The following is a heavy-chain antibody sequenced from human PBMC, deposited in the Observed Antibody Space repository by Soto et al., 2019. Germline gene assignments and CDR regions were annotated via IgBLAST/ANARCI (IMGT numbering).Heavy chain of an antibody. CDR1: GYTFFTYD. CDR2: ISTYSGDT. CDR3: ARHHGPTTSENWVEP. Sequence: QVHLVQSGVEVKTPGASVKVSCQASGYTFFTYDISWVRQAPGQGLEWMGWISTYSGDTKYAQKFQGRVTMTTDTSTTTAYLELRSIRSDDTAVYYCARHHGPTTSENWVEPWGQGTLVTVSS. D-gene: IGHD5-12*01. V-gene: IGHV1-18*01. J-gene: IGHJ5*02.